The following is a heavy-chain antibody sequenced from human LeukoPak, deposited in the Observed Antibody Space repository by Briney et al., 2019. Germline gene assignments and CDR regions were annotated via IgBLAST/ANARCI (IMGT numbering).Heavy chain of an antibody. CDR2: ISGSGGST. V-gene: IGHV3-23*01. Sequence: PGGSLRLYCAASGFTFSSYAMSWVRQAPGKGLEWVSAISGSGGSTYYADSVKGRFTISRDNSKNTLDLQMNSLRAEDTVVYYCAKDQVSDYYDSSGRFDFWGQRTLVTVSS. D-gene: IGHD3-22*01. CDR3: AKDQVSDYYDSSGRFDF. CDR1: GFTFSSYA. J-gene: IGHJ4*02.